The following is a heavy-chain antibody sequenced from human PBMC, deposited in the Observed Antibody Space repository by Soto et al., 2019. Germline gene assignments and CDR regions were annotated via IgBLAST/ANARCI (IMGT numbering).Heavy chain of an antibody. CDR2: ITAGNGNT. CDR3: ARDRDGFDP. CDR1: GYSFTSYA. J-gene: IGHJ5*02. D-gene: IGHD3-10*01. Sequence: QVQLVQSGAEVKKPGASVKVSCKASGYSFTSYAMHWVRQAPGQRLEWMGWITAGNGNTKYSQKFQGRVTITRDTSASTAYMELSSLRSEDTAVYYCARDRDGFDPWGQGTLVTVSS. V-gene: IGHV1-3*01.